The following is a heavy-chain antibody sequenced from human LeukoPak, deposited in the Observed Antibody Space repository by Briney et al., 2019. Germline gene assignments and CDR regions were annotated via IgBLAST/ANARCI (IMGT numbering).Heavy chain of an antibody. V-gene: IGHV3-11*06. D-gene: IGHD7-27*01. Sequence: PGGSLRLSCAASGFTFSDYYMSWIRQAPGKGLEWVSYISSISSYTNYADSVKGRFTISRDNSKNTLYLQMNSLRAEDTAVYYCAMGTYFYGVDVWGQGTTVTVSS. CDR2: ISSISSYT. J-gene: IGHJ6*02. CDR3: AMGTYFYGVDV. CDR1: GFTFSDYY.